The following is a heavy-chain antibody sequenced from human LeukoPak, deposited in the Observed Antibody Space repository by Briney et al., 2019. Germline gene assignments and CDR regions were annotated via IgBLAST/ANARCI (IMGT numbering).Heavy chain of an antibody. CDR2: INTNTGNP. V-gene: IGHV7-4-1*02. J-gene: IGHJ6*03. CDR1: GYTFTSYD. D-gene: IGHD6-13*01. CDR3: ARTSGSSSWSKAYYYYYMDV. Sequence: GASVKVSCKASGYTFTSYDINWVRQATGQGLEWMGWINTNTGNPTYAQGFTGRFVFSLDTSVSTAYLQISSLKAEDTAVYYCARTSGSSSWSKAYYYYYMDVWGKGTTVTVSS.